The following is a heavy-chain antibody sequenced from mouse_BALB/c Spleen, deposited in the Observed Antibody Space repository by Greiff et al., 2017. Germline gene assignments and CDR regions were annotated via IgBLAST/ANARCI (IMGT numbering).Heavy chain of an antibody. J-gene: IGHJ4*01. CDR2: ISDGGSYT. V-gene: IGHV5-4*02. CDR3: ARPSYYGNYNYAMDY. Sequence: DVKLVESGGGLVKPGGSLKLSCAASGFTFSDYYMYWVRQTPEKRLEWVATISDGGSYTYYPDSVKGRFTISRDNAKNNLYLQMSSLKSEDTAMYYCARPSYYGNYNYAMDYWGQGTSVTVSS. D-gene: IGHD2-10*01. CDR1: GFTFSDYY.